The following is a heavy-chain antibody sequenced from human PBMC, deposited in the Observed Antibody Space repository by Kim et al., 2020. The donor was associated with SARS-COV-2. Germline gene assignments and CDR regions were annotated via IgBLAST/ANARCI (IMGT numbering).Heavy chain of an antibody. D-gene: IGHD6-13*01. CDR1: GFTFSRNG. J-gene: IGHJ4*02. V-gene: IGHV3-30*18. Sequence: GGSLRLSCAASGFTFSRNGMHWVRQAPGKGLEWVAVISNDGKNKYYQDSVKGRFTISRENSRSTLYLQMNSLRDADTAIYYCAKDVRSEAAALESWGQGTLVTVSS. CDR2: ISNDGKNK. CDR3: AKDVRSEAAALES.